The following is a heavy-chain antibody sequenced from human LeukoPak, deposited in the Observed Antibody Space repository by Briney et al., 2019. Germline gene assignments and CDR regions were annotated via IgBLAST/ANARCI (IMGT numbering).Heavy chain of an antibody. CDR2: ITASGTAM. D-gene: IGHD1-26*01. CDR1: GFTFSSYS. J-gene: IGHJ4*02. Sequence: GGSLRLSCAAFGFTFSSYSMNWVRQAPGKGLEWVSHITASGTAMFYADSVKGRFTISRDNAKNSLYLQMNSLRDEDTAVYYCASSGSYRFDYWGQGTLVTVSS. CDR3: ASSGSYRFDY. V-gene: IGHV3-48*02.